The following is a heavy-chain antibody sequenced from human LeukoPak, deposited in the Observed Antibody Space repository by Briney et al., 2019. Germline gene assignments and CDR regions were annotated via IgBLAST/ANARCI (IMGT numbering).Heavy chain of an antibody. J-gene: IGHJ3*02. CDR1: GYTFTGYY. D-gene: IGHD2-15*01. V-gene: IGHV1-2*02. Sequence: ASVKVSCKASGYTFTGYYMHWVRQAPGQGLEWMGWINPNSGGTNYAQKFQGRVTMTRDTSISTAYMELSRLRSDDTAVYYCAREPQGYCSGGSCYPGAFDIWGQGTMVTVSS. CDR2: INPNSGGT. CDR3: AREPQGYCSGGSCYPGAFDI.